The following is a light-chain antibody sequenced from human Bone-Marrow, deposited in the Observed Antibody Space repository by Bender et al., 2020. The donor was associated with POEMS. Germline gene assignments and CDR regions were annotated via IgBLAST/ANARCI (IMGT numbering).Light chain of an antibody. CDR3: QSFDTSLSGWV. Sequence: LTQPPSVSVAPGQTARIPCGGSNIGTKIVHWYQQHPGKAPKLMIFEVNKRPSGVSSRFSGSQSGNTASLTISGLQAEDEADYYCQSFDTSLSGWVFGAGTKLTV. J-gene: IGLJ3*02. CDR1: NIGTKI. V-gene: IGLV2-23*02. CDR2: EVN.